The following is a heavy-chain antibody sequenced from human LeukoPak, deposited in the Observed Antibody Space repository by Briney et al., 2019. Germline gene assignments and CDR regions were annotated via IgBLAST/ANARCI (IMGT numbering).Heavy chain of an antibody. Sequence: GGSLRLSCAASGFTFSSYWISWVRQAPGKGLEWVANIKQDGSEKYYVDSVKGRLTISRDNAKNSLYLQMNSLRAEDTAVYYCARGSGSYYLLYNWFDPWGQGNLVTVSS. CDR2: IKQDGSEK. CDR1: GFTFSSYW. D-gene: IGHD3-10*01. J-gene: IGHJ5*02. V-gene: IGHV3-7*03. CDR3: ARGSGSYYLLYNWFDP.